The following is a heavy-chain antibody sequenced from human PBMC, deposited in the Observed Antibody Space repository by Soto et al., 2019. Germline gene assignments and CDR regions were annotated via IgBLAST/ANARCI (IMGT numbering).Heavy chain of an antibody. D-gene: IGHD1-26*01. CDR3: ARDAPYCGKVVVGY. Sequence: QVQLVESGGGVVQPGRSLRLSCAASGFTFSSYAMHWVRQAPGKGMEWVAVISYDGSNKYYADSVKGRFTISRDNSKNTLYLQMNSLRAEDTAVYYCARDAPYCGKVVVGYWGQGTLVTVSS. J-gene: IGHJ4*02. V-gene: IGHV3-30-3*01. CDR1: GFTFSSYA. CDR2: ISYDGSNK.